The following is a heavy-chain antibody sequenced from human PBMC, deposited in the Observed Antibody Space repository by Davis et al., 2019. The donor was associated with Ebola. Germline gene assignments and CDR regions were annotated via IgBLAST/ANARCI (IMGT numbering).Heavy chain of an antibody. Sequence: ASVKVSCKASGYTFTSYYMHWVRQAPGQGLEWMGIINPSGGSTSYAQKLQGRVTMTTDTSTSTAYMELRSLRSDDTAVYYCARDYGIVVVPAARAFDIWGQGTMVTVSS. CDR1: GYTFTSYY. CDR2: INPSGGST. CDR3: ARDYGIVVVPAARAFDI. V-gene: IGHV1-46*01. J-gene: IGHJ3*02. D-gene: IGHD2-2*01.